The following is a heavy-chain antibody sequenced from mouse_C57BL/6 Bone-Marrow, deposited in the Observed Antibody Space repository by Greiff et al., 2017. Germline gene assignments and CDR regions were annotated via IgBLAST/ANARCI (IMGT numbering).Heavy chain of an antibody. Sequence: QVQLKQSGAELASPGASVTLSCKVSGYTFTDPIMNWVKKRPGQGLAWIGRIYPVSGETNYHQKFMGKAKFSVDRASITVYMVLNSLTSEDPAVYYCGSWPSMDYWGQGTSVTVSS. CDR1: GYTFTDPI. J-gene: IGHJ4*01. CDR2: IYPVSGET. CDR3: GSWPSMDY. V-gene: IGHV1-11*01.